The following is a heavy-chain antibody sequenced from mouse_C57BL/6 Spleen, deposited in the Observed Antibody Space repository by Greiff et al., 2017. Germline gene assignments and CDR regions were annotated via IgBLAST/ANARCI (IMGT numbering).Heavy chain of an antibody. J-gene: IGHJ2*01. Sequence: VQLQQSVAELVRPGASVKLSCTASGFNIKNTYMHWVKQRPEQGLAWIGRIDPANGNTKHAPKFQGKATITADTSSNTAYLQLSSLTSEDTAIYYCARYESYYGSSPDYWGRGTTLTVSS. CDR1: GFNIKNTY. V-gene: IGHV14-3*01. CDR2: IDPANGNT. CDR3: ARYESYYGSSPDY. D-gene: IGHD1-1*01.